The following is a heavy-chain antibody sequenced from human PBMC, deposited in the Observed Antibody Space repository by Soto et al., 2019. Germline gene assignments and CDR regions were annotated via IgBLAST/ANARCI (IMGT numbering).Heavy chain of an antibody. V-gene: IGHV4-61*01. CDR2: AYYRGGT. J-gene: IGHJ4*02. D-gene: IGHD2-15*01. Sequence: SETLSLTCTVSGLSVTSDSYWSWIRQAPGKGLEWIGYAYYRGGTRYNPSLKSRLTISVDTSKNQFSLSLSSVTPTDTAVYYCARDLGQGNTPANNYFDFWGQGSLVTVSS. CDR1: GLSVTSDSY. CDR3: ARDLGQGNTPANNYFDF.